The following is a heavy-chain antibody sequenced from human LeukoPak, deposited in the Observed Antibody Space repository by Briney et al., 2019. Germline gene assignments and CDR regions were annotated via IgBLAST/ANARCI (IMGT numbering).Heavy chain of an antibody. CDR1: GFTSSSYG. J-gene: IGHJ4*02. Sequence: GGSLRPSCAASGFTSSSYGMHWVRQAPGKGLEWVAFIRYDGSNKYYADSVKGRFTISRDNSKNTLYLQMNSLRAEDTAVYYCARNSYDGSTFDYWGQGTLVTVSS. V-gene: IGHV3-30*02. CDR3: ARNSYDGSTFDY. CDR2: IRYDGSNK. D-gene: IGHD5-18*01.